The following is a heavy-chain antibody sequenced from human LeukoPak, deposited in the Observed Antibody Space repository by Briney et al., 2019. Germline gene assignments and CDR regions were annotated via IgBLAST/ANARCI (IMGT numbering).Heavy chain of an antibody. Sequence: GGSLRLSCAASGFTFSGSAMHWVRQASGKGLEWVGRIRSKANIYATAYAASVKGRFTISRDDSKNTAYPQMNSLKTEDTAVNYCTRPGIAVAGPDYWGQGTLVTVSS. CDR2: IRSKANIYAT. CDR1: GFTFSGSA. D-gene: IGHD6-19*01. CDR3: TRPGIAVAGPDY. V-gene: IGHV3-73*01. J-gene: IGHJ4*02.